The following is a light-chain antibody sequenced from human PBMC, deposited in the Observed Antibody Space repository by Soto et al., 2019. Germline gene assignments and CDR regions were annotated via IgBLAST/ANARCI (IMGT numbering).Light chain of an antibody. CDR1: QSVGSD. CDR2: GAS. Sequence: EIVMTQSPATLSVSPGERATLSCRASQSVGSDLAWYHQKPGQAPRVLIYGASIRATGVPARFSGSGSGTEFTLTISSLQSEDFALFYCQQYYNWPLTFGQGTKVDIK. V-gene: IGKV3-15*01. J-gene: IGKJ1*01. CDR3: QQYYNWPLT.